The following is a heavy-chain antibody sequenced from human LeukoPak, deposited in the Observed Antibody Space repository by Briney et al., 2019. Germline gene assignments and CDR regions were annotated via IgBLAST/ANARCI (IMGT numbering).Heavy chain of an antibody. CDR3: AKDLLRGRAQERDY. V-gene: IGHV3-30*18. CDR2: ISYDGSNK. Sequence: GGPVRLSCAASGFTFSSYGMHWVRQAPGKGLEWVAVISYDGSNKCYADSVQGRFTISRDNSKNTLYLQMNSLRAEDTAVYYCAKDLLRGRAQERDYWGQGTLVSVSS. CDR1: GFTFSSYG. J-gene: IGHJ4*02. D-gene: IGHD3-16*01.